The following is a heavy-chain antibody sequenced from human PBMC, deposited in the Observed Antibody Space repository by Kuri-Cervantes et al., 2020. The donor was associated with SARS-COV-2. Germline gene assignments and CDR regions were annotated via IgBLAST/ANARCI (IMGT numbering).Heavy chain of an antibody. CDR2: IWYDGSNT. J-gene: IGHJ4*02. CDR3: ARSGVVTDYFDS. D-gene: IGHD2-21*02. CDR1: GFTFSSYG. Sequence: GESLKISCAASGFTFSSYGMHWVRQAPGKGLEWVAVIWYDGSNTYYADSVKGRFTISRDNSANTLYLQMDSLTYEDTAVYFCARSGVVTDYFDSWGQGTLVSVSS. V-gene: IGHV3-33*01.